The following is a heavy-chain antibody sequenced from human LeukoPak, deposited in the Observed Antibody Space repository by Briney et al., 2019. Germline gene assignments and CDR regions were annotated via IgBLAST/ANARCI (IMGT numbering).Heavy chain of an antibody. CDR3: ANLQHGDAFDI. CDR1: GFTFSSYG. V-gene: IGHV3-30*18. D-gene: IGHD6-13*01. Sequence: PGGSLRLSCAASGFTFSSYGMHWVRQAPGKGLEWVAFISYDGSNKYYADSVKGRFTISRDNSKNTLYLQMNSLRAEDTAVYYCANLQHGDAFDIWGQGTMVTVSS. J-gene: IGHJ3*02. CDR2: ISYDGSNK.